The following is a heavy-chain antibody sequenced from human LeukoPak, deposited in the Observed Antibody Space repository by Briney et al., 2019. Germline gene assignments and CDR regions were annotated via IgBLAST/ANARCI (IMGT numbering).Heavy chain of an antibody. CDR3: ARDLDAILTKAHFSDYYYGMDV. D-gene: IGHD3-9*01. CDR2: ILYDGSKK. Sequence: GRSLTLSCAASGFTFNSYGTHWVRQAPGKGLEWVAVILYDGSKKYYADSVKCRCTISRDNSQNTMYLQMNRLRAEDTAVYYCARDLDAILTKAHFSDYYYGMDVWGQGTTVTVSS. J-gene: IGHJ6*02. CDR1: GFTFNSYG. V-gene: IGHV3-33*01.